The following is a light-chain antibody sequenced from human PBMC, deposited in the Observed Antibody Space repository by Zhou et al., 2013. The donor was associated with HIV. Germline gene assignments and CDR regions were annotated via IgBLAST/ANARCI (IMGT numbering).Light chain of an antibody. CDR3: QQLNSYPLT. CDR1: QGISTY. V-gene: IGKV1-9*01. CDR2: AAS. J-gene: IGKJ4*01. Sequence: DIQLTQSPSFLSASVGDRVTITCRASQGISTYLAWYQHKPGKAPKLLISAASTLQSGVPSRFSGSGSGTEFTLTISSLQPEDFATYYCQQLNSYPLTFGGGPRWR.